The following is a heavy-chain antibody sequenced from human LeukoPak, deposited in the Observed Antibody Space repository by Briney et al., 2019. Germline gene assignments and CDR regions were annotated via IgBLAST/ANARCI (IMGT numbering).Heavy chain of an antibody. CDR1: GGTFSSYA. D-gene: IGHD4-23*01. J-gene: IGHJ5*02. CDR2: IIPIFGTA. Sequence: SVKVSCKASGGTFSSYAISWVRQAPGQGLEWMGGIIPIFGTANYAQKSQGRVTITTDEFTSTAYMELSSLRSEDTAVYYCARDPYGGNSYWFDPWGQGTLVTVSS. CDR3: ARDPYGGNSYWFDP. V-gene: IGHV1-69*05.